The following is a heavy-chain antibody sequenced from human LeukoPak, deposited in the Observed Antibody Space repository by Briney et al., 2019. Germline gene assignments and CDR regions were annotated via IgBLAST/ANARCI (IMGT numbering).Heavy chain of an antibody. J-gene: IGHJ5*02. CDR1: GFTFSSYW. V-gene: IGHV3-74*01. D-gene: IGHD3-10*01. Sequence: GGSLRLSCAASGFTFSSYWMHWVRHAPGKGLVWVSRINTDGSSTSYADSVKGRFTISRDNAKNTLYLQMNSLRAEDTAVYYCARAGGPNWFDPWGQGTLVTVSS. CDR2: INTDGSST. CDR3: ARAGGPNWFDP.